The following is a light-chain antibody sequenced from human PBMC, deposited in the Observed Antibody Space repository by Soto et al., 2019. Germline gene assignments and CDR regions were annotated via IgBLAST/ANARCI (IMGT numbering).Light chain of an antibody. J-gene: IGLJ1*01. CDR2: AND. Sequence: QSVLTQPPSASGTPGQRVTISCSGSSSNIAPNTVNWYQHLPGAAPQLLIFANDRRPSGVPDRFSVSRSGTSASLAISGLQSEDEADYYCAAWDDSLNGYVFGTGTKVTVL. CDR1: SSNIAPNT. CDR3: AAWDDSLNGYV. V-gene: IGLV1-44*01.